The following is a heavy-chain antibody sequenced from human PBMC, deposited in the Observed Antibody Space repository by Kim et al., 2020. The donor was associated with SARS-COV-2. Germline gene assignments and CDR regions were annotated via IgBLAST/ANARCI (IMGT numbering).Heavy chain of an antibody. Sequence: GGSLRLSCAASGFTFSSYAMHWVRQAPGKGLEYVSAISSNGGSTYYANSVKGRFTISRDNSKNTLYLQMGSLRAEDMAVYYCAKGYCSSTSCYARGWFDPWGQGTLVTVSS. CDR3: AKGYCSSTSCYARGWFDP. CDR1: GFTFSSYA. V-gene: IGHV3-64*01. J-gene: IGHJ5*02. D-gene: IGHD2-2*01. CDR2: ISSNGGST.